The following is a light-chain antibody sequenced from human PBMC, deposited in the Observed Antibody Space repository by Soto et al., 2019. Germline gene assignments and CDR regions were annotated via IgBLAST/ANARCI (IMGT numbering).Light chain of an antibody. J-gene: IGKJ4*01. V-gene: IGKV1-33*01. CDR2: DAS. Sequence: DIQMTQSPSSLSGSVGDRVTITGEASQDISTSLNWYQQKPGRAPKLLIYDASNLETGVPSRFSGSGSGTDFTFTISSLQPEDIATYYCQQYDNLPLTFGGGTKVDIK. CDR3: QQYDNLPLT. CDR1: QDISTS.